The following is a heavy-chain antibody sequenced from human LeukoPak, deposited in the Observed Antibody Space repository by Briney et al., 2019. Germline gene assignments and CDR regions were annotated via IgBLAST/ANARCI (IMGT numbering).Heavy chain of an antibody. CDR3: AKDREAGIYWYFDL. V-gene: IGHV3-23*01. Sequence: PGGSLRLSCAASGFTFSSFAMNWVRQAPGKGLEWVSGISGSGVSTFYADSVRGRFTISRDNSKNTLYLQMNSLRAEDTAVYYCAKDREAGIYWYFDLWGRGTLVTVSS. CDR1: GFTFSSFA. CDR2: ISGSGVST. D-gene: IGHD1-1*01. J-gene: IGHJ2*01.